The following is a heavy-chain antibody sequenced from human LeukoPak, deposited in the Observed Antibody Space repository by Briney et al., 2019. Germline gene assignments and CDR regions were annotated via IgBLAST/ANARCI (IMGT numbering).Heavy chain of an antibody. CDR1: GYTFTSYD. CDR3: ARGLRSSWYRAFDP. CDR2: MNPNSGNT. D-gene: IGHD6-13*01. Sequence: ASVKVSCKASGYTFTSYDINWVRQATGQGLEWMGWMNPNSGNTGYAQKFQGRVTITRNTSISTAYMELSSLRSEDTAVYYCARGLRSSWYRAFDPWGQGTLVTVSS. J-gene: IGHJ5*02. V-gene: IGHV1-8*03.